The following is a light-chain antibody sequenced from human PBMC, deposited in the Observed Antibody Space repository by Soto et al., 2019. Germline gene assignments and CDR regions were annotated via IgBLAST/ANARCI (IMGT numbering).Light chain of an antibody. CDR2: DAS. CDR1: QGVSSY. CDR3: QQRSNWPPYT. J-gene: IGKJ2*01. Sequence: EIVLTQSPATLSLSPGERATISCRASQGVSSYLAWYQQKPGQAPRLLIYDASNRATGIPARFSGSGSGTDFILTISSLEPEDFAVYYCQQRSNWPPYTFGQGTKLEIK. V-gene: IGKV3-11*01.